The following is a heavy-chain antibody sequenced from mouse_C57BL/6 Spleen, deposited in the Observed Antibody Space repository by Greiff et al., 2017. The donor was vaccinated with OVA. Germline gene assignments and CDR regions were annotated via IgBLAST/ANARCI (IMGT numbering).Heavy chain of an antibody. CDR1: GYSITSGYY. J-gene: IGHJ1*03. CDR3: AREGFDV. CDR2: ISYDGSN. V-gene: IGHV3-6*01. Sequence: EVQLQQSGPGLVKPSQSLSLTCSVTGYSITSGYYWNWIRQFPGNKLEWMGYISYDGSNNYNPSLKNRSSITRDTSKNQFFLKLNSVTTEDTATYYCAREGFDVWGTGTTVTVSS.